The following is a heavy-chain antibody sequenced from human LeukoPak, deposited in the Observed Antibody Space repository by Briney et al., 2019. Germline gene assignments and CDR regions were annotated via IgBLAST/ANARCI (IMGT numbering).Heavy chain of an antibody. D-gene: IGHD6-13*01. CDR1: GFTFSSYA. V-gene: IGHV3-23*01. CDR2: ISGSGGST. J-gene: IGHJ4*02. Sequence: GGSLRLSCAASGFTFSSYAMSWVRQAPGKGLEWVSAISGSGGSTYYADSVTGRFTSSRDNSKNTLYLQMNSLRVEDTAVYYCARVNEQLSTWGDFDNWGQGTLVIASS. CDR3: ARVNEQLSTWGDFDN.